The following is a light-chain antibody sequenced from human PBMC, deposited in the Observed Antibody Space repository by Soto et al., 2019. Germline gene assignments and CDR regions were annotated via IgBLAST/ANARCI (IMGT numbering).Light chain of an antibody. CDR1: QSVSRY. CDR2: DAS. CDR3: QQRSNRPIT. J-gene: IGKJ5*01. Sequence: EIVLTQSPDTLSSSIEERATLSCRASQSVSRYLTCYQQKPGQAPRLLIYDASNRATDIPARFSGGGSGTDFTLTIISLEPEDFAVYYCQQRSNRPITFGQGTRLEI. V-gene: IGKV3-11*01.